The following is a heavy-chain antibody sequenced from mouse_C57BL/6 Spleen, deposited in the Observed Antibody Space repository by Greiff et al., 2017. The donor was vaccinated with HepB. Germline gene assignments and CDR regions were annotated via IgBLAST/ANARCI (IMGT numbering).Heavy chain of an antibody. V-gene: IGHV2-9-1*01. CDR2: IWTGGGT. CDR3: ARNDRLYYGYDYYAMDY. D-gene: IGHD2-2*01. Sequence: VQRVESGPGLVAPSQSLSITCTVSGFSLTSYAISWVRQPPGKGLEWLGVIWTGGGTNYNSALKSRLSISKDNSKSQVFLKMNSLQTDDTARYYCARNDRLYYGYDYYAMDYWGQGTSVTVSS. J-gene: IGHJ4*01. CDR1: GFSLTSYA.